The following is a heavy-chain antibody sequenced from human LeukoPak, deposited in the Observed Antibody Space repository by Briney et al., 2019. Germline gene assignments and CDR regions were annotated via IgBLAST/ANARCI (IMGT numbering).Heavy chain of an antibody. D-gene: IGHD3-3*01. CDR3: ARFFWGGYFNYFDY. V-gene: IGHV4-4*07. Sequence: PSETLSLTCTVSGASITSYHWSWIRQPAGKGLEWIGRMFYSGNTDYNPSLKSRLTMSIDTSKNQFSLKLSSVTAADTAVYFCARFFWGGYFNYFDYWGQGSWSPSPQ. CDR2: MFYSGNT. CDR1: GASITSYH. J-gene: IGHJ4*02.